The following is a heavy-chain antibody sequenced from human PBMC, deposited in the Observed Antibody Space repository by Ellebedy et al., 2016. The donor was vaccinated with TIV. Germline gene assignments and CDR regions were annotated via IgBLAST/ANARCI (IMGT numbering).Heavy chain of an antibody. Sequence: AASVKVSCKASGYTFTSYDINWVRQATGQGLEWMGWMNPNSGNTGYAQKFQGRVTITRNTSISTAYMELRSLRSDDTAVYYCARDRPIAAAGQGGYYYGMDVWGQGTTVTVSS. J-gene: IGHJ6*02. V-gene: IGHV1-8*03. CDR3: ARDRPIAAAGQGGYYYGMDV. D-gene: IGHD6-13*01. CDR2: MNPNSGNT. CDR1: GYTFTSYD.